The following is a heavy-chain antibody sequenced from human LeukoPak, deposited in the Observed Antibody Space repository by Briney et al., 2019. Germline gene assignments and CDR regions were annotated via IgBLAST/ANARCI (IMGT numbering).Heavy chain of an antibody. CDR2: INPHSGNT. D-gene: IGHD2-2*01. J-gene: IGHJ5*02. Sequence: ASVKVSCKASGYTFTSFDIYWVRQATGQGLEWMGWINPHSGNTDYAQKFQGRVTITRDTSISTAYMELSSLRSEDTAVYYCARAYPVPSFDPWGQGTLVTVSS. CDR1: GYTFTSFD. V-gene: IGHV1-8*03. CDR3: ARAYPVPSFDP.